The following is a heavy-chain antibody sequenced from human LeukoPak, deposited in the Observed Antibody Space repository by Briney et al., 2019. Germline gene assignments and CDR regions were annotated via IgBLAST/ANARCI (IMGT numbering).Heavy chain of an antibody. J-gene: IGHJ4*02. CDR3: ARTDYTTDY. CDR2: IYYSGST. V-gene: IGHV4-39*01. Sequence: SETLSLTCTVSGGSISSSSYFCGWIRQPPGKGLEWSGSIYYSGSTYYNPSLKSRVTISVDTSNNQFSLKLSSVTAADTAVYYCARTDYTTDYWGQGTLVTVSS. D-gene: IGHD4-11*01. CDR1: GGSISSSSYF.